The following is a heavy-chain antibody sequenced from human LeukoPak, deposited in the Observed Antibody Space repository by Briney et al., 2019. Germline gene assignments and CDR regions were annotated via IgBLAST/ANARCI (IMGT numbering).Heavy chain of an antibody. CDR1: GFTFSSYA. CDR3: AKQVVITTFWAFDI. J-gene: IGHJ3*02. V-gene: IGHV3-30*04. CDR2: ISYDGSNK. Sequence: GGSLRLSCAASGFTFSSYAMHWVRQAPGKGLEWVAVISYDGSNKYYVDSVKGRFTISRDNSKNTLYLQMNSLRAEDTALYYCAKQVVITTFWAFDIWGQGTMVTVSS. D-gene: IGHD3-22*01.